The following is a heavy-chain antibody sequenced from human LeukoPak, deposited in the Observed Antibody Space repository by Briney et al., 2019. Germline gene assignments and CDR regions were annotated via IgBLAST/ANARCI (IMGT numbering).Heavy chain of an antibody. J-gene: IGHJ4*02. Sequence: PSQTLCLTCAVYGGSFSGYYWSWIRQPPGKGLEWIGEINHSGSTNYNPSLKSRVTISVDTSKNQFSLKLSSVTAADTAVYYCARGPYCSGGSCYARTFDYWGQGTLVPVSS. V-gene: IGHV4-34*01. CDR2: INHSGST. D-gene: IGHD2-15*01. CDR3: ARGPYCSGGSCYARTFDY. CDR1: GGSFSGYY.